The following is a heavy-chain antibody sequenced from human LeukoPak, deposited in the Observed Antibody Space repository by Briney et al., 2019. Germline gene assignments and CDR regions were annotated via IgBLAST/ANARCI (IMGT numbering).Heavy chain of an antibody. CDR1: GGSISSGGYY. CDR2: IYYSGST. V-gene: IGHV4-31*03. Sequence: PSETLSLTCTVSGGSISSGGYYWSWIRQHPGKGLEWIGYIYYSGSTYYNPSLKSRVTISVDTSKNQFSLKLSSVTAADTAVYYCAREWAYCSGGSCYAPTPVGIDPWGQGTLVTVSS. J-gene: IGHJ5*02. CDR3: AREWAYCSGGSCYAPTPVGIDP. D-gene: IGHD2-15*01.